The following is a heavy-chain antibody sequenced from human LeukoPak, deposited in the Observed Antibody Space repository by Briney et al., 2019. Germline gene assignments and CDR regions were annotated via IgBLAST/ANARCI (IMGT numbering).Heavy chain of an antibody. CDR3: ARHSLGYSGYDDDAFDI. V-gene: IGHV5-51*01. Sequence: GESLKISCKGSGYSFTSYWIGWVRQMPGKGLEWMGIIYPGDSDTRYSPSFQGQVTISADKSISTAYLQWSSLEASDTAMYYCARHSLGYSGYDDDAFDIWGQGTMVTVSS. CDR1: GYSFTSYW. D-gene: IGHD5-12*01. CDR2: IYPGDSDT. J-gene: IGHJ3*02.